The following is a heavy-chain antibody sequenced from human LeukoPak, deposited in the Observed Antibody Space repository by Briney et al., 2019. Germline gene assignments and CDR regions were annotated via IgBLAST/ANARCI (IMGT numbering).Heavy chain of an antibody. J-gene: IGHJ4*02. CDR2: ISYDGSNE. Sequence: GRSLRLSCAASGFTFSSYGMHWVRQAPGKGLEWVAIISYDGSNEYYADSVKGRFTISRDNSKNTLYLQMNSLRAADTAVYYCAKDSAKKYDDYWGQGTLVTVSS. V-gene: IGHV3-30*18. CDR1: GFTFSSYG. CDR3: AKDSAKKYDDY. D-gene: IGHD2/OR15-2a*01.